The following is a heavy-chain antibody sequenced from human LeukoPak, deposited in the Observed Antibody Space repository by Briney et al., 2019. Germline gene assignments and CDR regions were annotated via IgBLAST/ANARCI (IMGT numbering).Heavy chain of an antibody. CDR3: VREESGGYFDY. CDR1: GFTVSSNY. D-gene: IGHD2-8*02. J-gene: IGHJ4*02. CDR2: IYSGGST. Sequence: PGGSLRLSCAASGFTVSSNYMSWVRQAPGKGLEWVSVIYSGGSTYYADSVKGRFTISRDNSKNTLYLQMNSLRSDDTAVYYCVREESGGYFDYWGQGTLVTVSS. V-gene: IGHV3-53*05.